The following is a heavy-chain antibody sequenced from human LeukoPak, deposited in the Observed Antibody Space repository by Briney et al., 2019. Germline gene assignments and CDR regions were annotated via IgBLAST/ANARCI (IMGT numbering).Heavy chain of an antibody. CDR1: GFTFSDYY. CDR2: ISSSGSTI. V-gene: IGHV3-11*01. D-gene: IGHD2-2*01. J-gene: IGHJ5*02. CDR3: ARDECRPGASCYVFDP. Sequence: GGSLRLSCAASGFTFSDYYISWIRQAPGKGLEWVSYISSSGSTIYYADSVKGRFTISRDNAKNSLYLQMNSLRAEDTAVYYCARDECRPGASCYVFDPWGQGTLVTVSS.